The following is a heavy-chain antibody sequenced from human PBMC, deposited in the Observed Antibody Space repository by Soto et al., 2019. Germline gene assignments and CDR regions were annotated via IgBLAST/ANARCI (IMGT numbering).Heavy chain of an antibody. V-gene: IGHV1-18*01. CDR2: ISAYNGNT. D-gene: IGHD2-2*03. CDR3: ALLYGYCSSTSCWPLDY. CDR1: GYTFTSYG. J-gene: IGHJ4*02. Sequence: ASVKVSCKASGYTFTSYGISWVRQAPGQGLEWMGWISAYNGNTNYAQKLQGRVTMTTDTSTSTAYMELRSLRSDDAAVYYCALLYGYCSSTSCWPLDYWGQGTLVTVS.